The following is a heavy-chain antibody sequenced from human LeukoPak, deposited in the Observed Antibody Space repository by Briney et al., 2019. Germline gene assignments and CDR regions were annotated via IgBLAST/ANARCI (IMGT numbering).Heavy chain of an antibody. V-gene: IGHV3-23*01. D-gene: IGHD1-26*01. CDR3: AKDSPVATW. CDR2: ITPSGDGT. J-gene: IGHJ4*02. CDR1: GFTFSSPA. Sequence: PGGSLRLSCVASGFTFSSPAMSRVRQTPGKGLEWVSSITPSGDGTYYAASVKGRFTISRDNSKNTLYLQMDSLRADDTANYYCAKDSPVATWWGQGTLVTVSS.